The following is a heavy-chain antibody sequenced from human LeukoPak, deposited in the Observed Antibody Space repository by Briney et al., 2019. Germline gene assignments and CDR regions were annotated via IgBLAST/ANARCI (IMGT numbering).Heavy chain of an antibody. D-gene: IGHD3-10*01. CDR3: ARRKGYYGSGYYYYYMDV. V-gene: IGHV5-51*01. Sequence: GESLKISCKGSGYSFTSYWIGWVRQMPGKGLEWMGIIYPGDSDTRYSPSFQGQVTISADKSISTAYLQWSSLKASDTAMYYCARRKGYYGSGYYYYYMDVWGKGTTVTISS. J-gene: IGHJ6*03. CDR1: GYSFTSYW. CDR2: IYPGDSDT.